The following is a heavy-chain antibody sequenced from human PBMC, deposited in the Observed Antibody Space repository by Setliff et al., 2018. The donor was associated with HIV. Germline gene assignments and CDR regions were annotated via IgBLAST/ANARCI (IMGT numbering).Heavy chain of an antibody. CDR2: IYHSGST. J-gene: IGHJ4*02. CDR1: GYSISSGYY. D-gene: IGHD6-19*01. CDR3: ARAVSHVDY. V-gene: IGHV4-38-2*01. Sequence: SETLSLTCAVSGYSISSGYYWGWIRQPPGKGLEWIGSIYHSGSTYYNPSLKSRVTISVDTSKNQFFLKLSSVTAADTAVYYCARAVSHVDYWGQGTLVTVSS.